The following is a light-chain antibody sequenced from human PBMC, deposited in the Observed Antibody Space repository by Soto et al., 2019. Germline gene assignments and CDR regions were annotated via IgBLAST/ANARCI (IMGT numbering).Light chain of an antibody. V-gene: IGLV2-14*01. CDR1: SSDVGGYNY. Sequence: QSALTQPASVSGSPGQSITISCTGTSSDVGGYNYVSWYQQHPDKAPKLIIYDVNNRPSGVSNRFSGSKSGNTASLTISGLPADDEADYYCSSYTISTTLVVFGGGTKLTVL. CDR3: SSYTISTTLVV. CDR2: DVN. J-gene: IGLJ2*01.